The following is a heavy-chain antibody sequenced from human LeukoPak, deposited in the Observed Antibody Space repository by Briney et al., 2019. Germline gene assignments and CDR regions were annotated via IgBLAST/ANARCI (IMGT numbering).Heavy chain of an antibody. J-gene: IGHJ5*02. V-gene: IGHV1-46*01. D-gene: IGHD3-22*01. Sequence: ASVKVSCKASGYTFTGYYMHWVRQAPGQGLEWMGIINPSGGSTSYAQKFQGRVTMTRNTSISTAYMELSSLRSEDTAVYYCARAANYYDSSGYYPRWFDPWGQGTLVTVSS. CDR2: INPSGGST. CDR1: GYTFTGYY. CDR3: ARAANYYDSSGYYPRWFDP.